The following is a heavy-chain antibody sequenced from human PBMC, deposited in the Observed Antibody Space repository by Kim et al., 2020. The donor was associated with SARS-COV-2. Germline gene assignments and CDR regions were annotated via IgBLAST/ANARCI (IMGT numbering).Heavy chain of an antibody. J-gene: IGHJ4*02. D-gene: IGHD3-22*01. CDR3: ARGNKYDSSGYYAQRGRYPPGQFDY. CDR2: ISAYNGNT. V-gene: IGHV1-18*01. CDR1: GYTFTSYG. Sequence: ASVKVSCKASGYTFTSYGISWVRQAPGQGLEWMGWISAYNGNTNYAQKLQGRVTMTTDTSTSTAYMELRSLRSDDTAVYYCARGNKYDSSGYYAQRGRYPPGQFDYWGQGTLVTVSS.